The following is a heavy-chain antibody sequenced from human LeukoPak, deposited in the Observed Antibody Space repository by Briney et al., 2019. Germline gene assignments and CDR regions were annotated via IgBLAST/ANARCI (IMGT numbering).Heavy chain of an antibody. V-gene: IGHV3-30*04. CDR2: ISYDGRDK. D-gene: IGHD3-10*01. CDR3: VFEGRADAFDI. CDR1: GFTFSTYA. Sequence: GGSLRLSCAASGFTFSTYAMHWVRQAPGKGLEWVAVISYDGRDKKYADSVKGRFSISRDNPKNTLYLQMDSLRSEDTAMYYCVFEGRADAFDIWGQGTMVTVSS. J-gene: IGHJ3*02.